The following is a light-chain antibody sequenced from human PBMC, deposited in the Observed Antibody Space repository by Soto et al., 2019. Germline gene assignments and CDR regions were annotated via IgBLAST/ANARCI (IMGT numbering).Light chain of an antibody. CDR1: SSDVGSYNF. J-gene: IGLJ2*01. CDR2: EGN. V-gene: IGLV2-23*03. Sequence: QSVLTQPASVSGSPGQSITISCAGTSSDVGSYNFVSWYQQHPGKATKLMIYEGNKRPSVVSNRFSGSKSGNTASLTISGLQAADEADYYCCSYAGSSTFVVFGGGTQLTVL. CDR3: CSYAGSSTFVV.